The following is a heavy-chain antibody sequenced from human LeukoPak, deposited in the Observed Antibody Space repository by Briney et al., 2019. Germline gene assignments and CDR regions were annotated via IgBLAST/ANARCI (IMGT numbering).Heavy chain of an antibody. CDR2: ISAYNGNT. Sequence: ASVTVSCKASGYTFTSYGISWVRQAPGQGLEWMGWISAYNGNTNYAQKLQGRVTMTTDTSTSTAYMELRSLRSDDTAVYYRARERGSRAVAGTGWFDPWGQGTLVTVSS. CDR3: ARERGSRAVAGTGWFDP. J-gene: IGHJ5*02. D-gene: IGHD6-19*01. V-gene: IGHV1-18*01. CDR1: GYTFTSYG.